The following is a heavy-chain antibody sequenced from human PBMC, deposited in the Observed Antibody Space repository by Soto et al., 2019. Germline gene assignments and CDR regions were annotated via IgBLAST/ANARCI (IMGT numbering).Heavy chain of an antibody. V-gene: IGHV1-69*08. CDR1: GGTFSSYT. Sequence: QVQLVQSGAEVKKPGSSVKVSCKASGGTFSSYTISWVRQAPGQGLEWMGRIIPILGIANYAQKFQGRVTITADKSTSTAYMELSSLRSEDTAVYYCVRDYDDYTGDAFDIWGQGTMVTVSS. D-gene: IGHD4-17*01. CDR2: IIPILGIA. J-gene: IGHJ3*02. CDR3: VRDYDDYTGDAFDI.